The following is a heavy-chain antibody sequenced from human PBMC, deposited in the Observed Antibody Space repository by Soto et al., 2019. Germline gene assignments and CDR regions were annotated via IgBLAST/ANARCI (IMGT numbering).Heavy chain of an antibody. CDR3: ASEVGATRAFDI. CDR1: GDGVSTNNAA. Sequence: SQTLSRTCAISGDGVSTNNAAWNWIRQSPSRGLEWLGRTYYRSKWYNDYAVSVKSRITINPDTSKNQFSLQLNSVTPEDTAVYYCASEVGATRAFDIWGQGTMVTVSS. J-gene: IGHJ3*02. CDR2: TYYRSKWYN. V-gene: IGHV6-1*01. D-gene: IGHD1-26*01.